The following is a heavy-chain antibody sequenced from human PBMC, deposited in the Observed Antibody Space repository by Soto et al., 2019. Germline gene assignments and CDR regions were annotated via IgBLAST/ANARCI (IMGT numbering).Heavy chain of an antibody. J-gene: IGHJ5*02. D-gene: IGHD2-21*02. CDR1: GGSIRDYY. Sequence: SETLSLTCTVSGGSIRDYYWSWIRQPPGKGLEWICYIYYGWNTNYNPSLKSRVTISVDTSKNQFSLKLSSVTAADTAVYYWARAQDCGGDCYPNWFDPWGQGTLVTVSS. CDR2: IYYGWNT. V-gene: IGHV4-59*01. CDR3: ARAQDCGGDCYPNWFDP.